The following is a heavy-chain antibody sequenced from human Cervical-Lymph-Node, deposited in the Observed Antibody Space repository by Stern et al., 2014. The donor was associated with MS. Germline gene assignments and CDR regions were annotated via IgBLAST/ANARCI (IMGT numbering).Heavy chain of an antibody. V-gene: IGHV3-30*03. D-gene: IGHD1-1*01. J-gene: IGHJ4*02. Sequence: VQLLESGGGVVQPGRSLRLSCAASGFTFSSYGMHWVRQAPGKGLEWVAVISYDGSNKYYADSVKGRFTISRDNSKNTLYLQMNSLRAEDTAVYYCARGRGAGTTDGEDYWGQGTLVTVSS. CDR1: GFTFSSYG. CDR2: ISYDGSNK. CDR3: ARGRGAGTTDGEDY.